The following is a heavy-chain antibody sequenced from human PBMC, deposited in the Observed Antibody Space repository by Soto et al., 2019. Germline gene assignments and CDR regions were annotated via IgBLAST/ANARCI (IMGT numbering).Heavy chain of an antibody. CDR2: ISYYGGTK. Sequence: GSLLLSGSASGCTFSSYGLHWVRQAPGKGLEWVAVISYYGGTKYYADSVKVRFTISRDNSKNTLYLQMNSLRAEDTAVYYCEKDRSTSTIAATSENWFDPWGQGTLVTVSS. CDR3: EKDRSTSTIAATSENWFDP. CDR1: GCTFSSYG. D-gene: IGHD6-13*01. V-gene: IGHV3-30*18. J-gene: IGHJ5*02.